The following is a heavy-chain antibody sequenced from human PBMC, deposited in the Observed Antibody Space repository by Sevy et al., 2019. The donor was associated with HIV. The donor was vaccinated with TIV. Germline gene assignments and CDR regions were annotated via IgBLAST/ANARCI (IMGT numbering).Heavy chain of an antibody. CDR2: ISTTGGST. V-gene: IGHV3-23*01. J-gene: IGHJ4*02. CDR1: GFTLGSYT. CDR3: AKTLQKLPFHPHYFDY. Sequence: GGSLRLSCAASGFTLGSYTMNWVRQAPGKGLEWVASISTTGGSTYYADSVKGRFTISRDDSKGILYLQMNSLTAEDTAIFYCAKTLQKLPFHPHYFDYWGQGTLVTVSS. D-gene: IGHD2-21*02.